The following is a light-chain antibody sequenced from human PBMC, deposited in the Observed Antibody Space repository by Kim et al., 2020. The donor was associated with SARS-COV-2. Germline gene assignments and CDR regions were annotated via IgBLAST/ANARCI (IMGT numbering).Light chain of an antibody. J-gene: IGLJ1*01. V-gene: IGLV9-49*01. CDR1: SGYSNYK. Sequence: QPVLTQQPSASASLGASVTLTCTLSSGYSNYKVDWYQQRPGKGPRFVMRVGTGGIVGSKGDGIPDRFSVLGSGLNRYLTIKNIQEEDESDYLCGADHGSGSNFVYVFGTGTKVTVL. CDR2: VGTGGIVG. CDR3: GADHGSGSNFVYV.